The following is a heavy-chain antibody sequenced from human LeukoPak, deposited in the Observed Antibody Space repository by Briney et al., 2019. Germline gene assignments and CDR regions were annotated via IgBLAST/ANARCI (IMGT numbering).Heavy chain of an antibody. J-gene: IGHJ3*02. Sequence: GGSLRLSCAASGFTFSSYAMHWVRQAPGKGLEWVAVISHDGSNKYYADSVKGRFTISRDNSKNTLYLQMNSLRAEDTAVYYCARHSAEVEQWLVPAFDIWGQGTMVTVSS. V-gene: IGHV3-30-3*01. CDR2: ISHDGSNK. CDR1: GFTFSSYA. CDR3: ARHSAEVEQWLVPAFDI. D-gene: IGHD6-19*01.